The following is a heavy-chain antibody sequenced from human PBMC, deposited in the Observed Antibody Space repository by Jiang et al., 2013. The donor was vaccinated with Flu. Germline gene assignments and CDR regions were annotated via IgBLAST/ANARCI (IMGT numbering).Heavy chain of an antibody. Sequence: SQTLSLTCAISGDSVSTNSAAWNWIRQSSSRGLEWLGRTYYRSKWYNDYAVSVKSRITINPDTSKNQFSLQLNSVTPEDTAVYYCARDPDISGWFGFDYWGQGTLVTVSS. CDR1: GDSVSTNSAA. J-gene: IGHJ4*02. D-gene: IGHD6-19*01. CDR3: ARDPDISGWFGFDY. CDR2: TYYRSKWYN. V-gene: IGHV6-1*01.